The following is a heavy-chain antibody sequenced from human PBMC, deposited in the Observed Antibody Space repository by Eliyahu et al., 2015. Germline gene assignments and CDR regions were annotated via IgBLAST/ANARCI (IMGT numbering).Heavy chain of an antibody. CDR2: IKSKTDGGTT. J-gene: IGHJ3*02. D-gene: IGHD3-3*01. V-gene: IGHV3-15*01. CDR1: GFTFSNAW. Sequence: EVQLVESGGGLVKPGGSLRLSCAASGFTFSNAWMSWVRQAPGKGLEWVGRIKSKTDGGTTDYAAPVKGRFTISRDDSKNTLYLQMNSLKTEDTAVYYCTTSPSPYYDFWSGFYAFDIWGQGTMVTVSS. CDR3: TTSPSPYYDFWSGFYAFDI.